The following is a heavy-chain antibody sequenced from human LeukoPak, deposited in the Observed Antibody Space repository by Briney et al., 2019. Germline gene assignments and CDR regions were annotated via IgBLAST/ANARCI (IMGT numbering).Heavy chain of an antibody. CDR1: GGSISSSSYY. CDR2: INHSGST. CDR3: ARGSSVNWFDP. V-gene: IGHV4-39*07. J-gene: IGHJ5*02. Sequence: SETLSLTCTVSGGSISSSSYYWSWIRQPPGKGLEWIGEINHSGSTNYNPSLKSRVTISVDTSKNQFSLKLSSVTAADTAVYYCARGSSVNWFDPWGQGTLVTVSS. D-gene: IGHD2-2*01.